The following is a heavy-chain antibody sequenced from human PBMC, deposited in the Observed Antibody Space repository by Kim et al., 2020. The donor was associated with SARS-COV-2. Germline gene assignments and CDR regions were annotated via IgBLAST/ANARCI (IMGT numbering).Heavy chain of an antibody. J-gene: IGHJ1*01. CDR3: AKDTSRYNWNSGAEYFQ. Sequence: GGSLRLSCAASGFTFDDYAMHWVRQAPGKGLEWVSGISWNSGSIGYADSVKGRFTISRDNAKNSLYLQMNSLRAEDTVLYYCAKDTSRYNWNSGAEYFQ. D-gene: IGHD1-7*01. V-gene: IGHV3-9*01. CDR2: ISWNSGSI. CDR1: GFTFDDYA.